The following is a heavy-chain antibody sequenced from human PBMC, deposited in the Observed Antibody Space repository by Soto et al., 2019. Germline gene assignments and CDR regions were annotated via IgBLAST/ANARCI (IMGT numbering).Heavy chain of an antibody. Sequence: GASVKVSCKASGYTFTSYGISWVRQAPGQGLEWMGWISAYNGNTNYAQKLQGRVTMTTDTSTSTAYMELRSLRSDDTAVYYCARDAGSPGGYYYYYGMDVWGQGTTVTVSS. D-gene: IGHD1-26*01. V-gene: IGHV1-18*01. CDR2: ISAYNGNT. J-gene: IGHJ6*02. CDR1: GYTFTSYG. CDR3: ARDAGSPGGYYYYYGMDV.